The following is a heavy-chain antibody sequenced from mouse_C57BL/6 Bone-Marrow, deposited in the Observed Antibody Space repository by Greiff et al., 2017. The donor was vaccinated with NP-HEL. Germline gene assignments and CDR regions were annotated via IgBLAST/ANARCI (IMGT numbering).Heavy chain of an antibody. CDR2: ISSGGSYT. Sequence: EVNLVESGGDLVKPGGSLKLSCAASGFTFSSYGMSWVRQTPDKRLEWVATISSGGSYTYYPDSVKGRFTISRDNAKNTLYLQMSSLKSEDTAMYYCARSHLGFAYWGQGTLVTVSA. J-gene: IGHJ3*01. CDR1: GFTFSSYG. V-gene: IGHV5-6*01. CDR3: ARSHLGFAY.